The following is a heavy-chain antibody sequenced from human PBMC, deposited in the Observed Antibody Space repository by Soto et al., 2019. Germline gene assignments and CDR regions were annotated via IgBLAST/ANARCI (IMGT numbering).Heavy chain of an antibody. CDR2: IFHSGDT. V-gene: IGHV4-4*02. CDR1: GDPISNSRW. Sequence: QVQLQESGPGLVKPSGTLSLTCAVSGDPISNSRWWTWVRQPPGKGLEWIGDIFHSGDTNYNPSLKSRVXXSXDKSQNQFSLTVSSVTAADTAVYYCAYSTGWYRHDVWGQGTLVTVSS. D-gene: IGHD6-19*01. CDR3: AYSTGWYRHDV. J-gene: IGHJ3*01.